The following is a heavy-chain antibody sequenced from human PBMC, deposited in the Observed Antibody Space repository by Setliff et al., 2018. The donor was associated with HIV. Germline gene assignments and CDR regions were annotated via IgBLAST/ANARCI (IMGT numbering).Heavy chain of an antibody. CDR2: IYDSGST. CDR1: GGSISSDY. V-gene: IGHV4-59*12. CDR3: ARSGALATSTWSPFDY. J-gene: IGHJ4*01. D-gene: IGHD6-19*01. Sequence: SETLSLTCTVSGGSISSDYWSWIRQPPGKGMEWIGFIYDSGSTNYNPSLESRVTISVDTSKNQFSLKLSSVTAADTALYYCARSGALATSTWSPFDYWGHGNQVTVSS.